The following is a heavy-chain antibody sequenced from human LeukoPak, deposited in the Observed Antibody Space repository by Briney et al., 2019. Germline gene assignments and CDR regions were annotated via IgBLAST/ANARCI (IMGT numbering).Heavy chain of an antibody. Sequence: SETLSLTCTVSGGSISSSSYYWGWIRQPPGKGLEWIGSIYFSGSTNYNPSLKSRVTISVDTSKNQFSLKLSSVTAADTAVYYCARESGDYYGSGSSQDYYYYMDVWGKGTTVTISS. V-gene: IGHV4-39*07. CDR3: ARESGDYYGSGSSQDYYYYMDV. CDR1: GGSISSSSYY. J-gene: IGHJ6*03. D-gene: IGHD3-10*01. CDR2: IYFSGST.